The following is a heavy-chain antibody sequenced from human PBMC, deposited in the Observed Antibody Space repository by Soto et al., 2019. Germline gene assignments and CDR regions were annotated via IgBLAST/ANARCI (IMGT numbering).Heavy chain of an antibody. CDR1: GYSFTTYY. Sequence: QVVQSGAEVRKPGASVTVSCKASGYSFTTYYIHWFHQAPGQGLEWMAIINPNGGSTNSAQKFQGRVTVTRDMSASTVYMELSSLRSDDTAVYYCAAFCSAGGCPPGPWNWGRGKMVTVSS. V-gene: IGHV1-46*03. CDR2: INPNGGST. D-gene: IGHD2-15*01. CDR3: AAFCSAGGCPPGPWN. J-gene: IGHJ3*01.